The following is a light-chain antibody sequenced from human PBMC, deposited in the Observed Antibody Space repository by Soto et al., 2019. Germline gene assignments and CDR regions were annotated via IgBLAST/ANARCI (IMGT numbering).Light chain of an antibody. CDR1: QGVSSSY. CDR3: QEYGSSPLYT. J-gene: IGKJ2*01. CDR2: GAS. V-gene: IGKV3-20*01. Sequence: IVLTQSQGTLSLSPGERATLSCRASQGVSSSYLAWYQQKPGQAPRLLIYGASSRATGIPDRFSGSGSGTDFALTISRLEPEDFAVHYCQEYGSSPLYTFCQGTKLEIK.